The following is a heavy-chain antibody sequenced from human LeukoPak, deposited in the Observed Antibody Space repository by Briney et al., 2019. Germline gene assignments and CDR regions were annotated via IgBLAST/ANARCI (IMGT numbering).Heavy chain of an antibody. CDR3: ARMVSSPFGFDP. CDR2: IYTSGST. J-gene: IGHJ5*02. Sequence: SETLSLTCTVSGGSISSYYWSWIRQPPGKGLEWIGYIYTSGSTNYNPSLKSRVTISVDTSENQFSLKLSSVTAADTAVYYCARMVSSPFGFDPWGQGTLVTVSS. CDR1: GGSISSYY. D-gene: IGHD3-10*01. V-gene: IGHV4-4*09.